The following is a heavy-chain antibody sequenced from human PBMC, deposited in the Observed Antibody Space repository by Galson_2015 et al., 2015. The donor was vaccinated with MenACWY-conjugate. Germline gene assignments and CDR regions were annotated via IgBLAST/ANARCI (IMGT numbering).Heavy chain of an antibody. Sequence: PALVKPTQTLTLTCTFSGFSLSTGGASVGWIRQPPGKALEWLAIMFWNDDKRYSPSLKSRLTITKDTSKNQVLIIMTDMDPVDTATYYCAHSPSSSMGVPGAIWGQGTRVTVSS. J-gene: IGHJ4*02. CDR2: MFWNDDK. D-gene: IGHD1-26*01. CDR3: AHSPSSSMGVPGAI. V-gene: IGHV2-5*01. CDR1: GFSLSTGGAS.